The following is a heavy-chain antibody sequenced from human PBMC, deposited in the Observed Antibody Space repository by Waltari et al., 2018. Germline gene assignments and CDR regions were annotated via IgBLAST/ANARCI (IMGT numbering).Heavy chain of an antibody. Sequence: EVQLLESGGGLVQPGGSLRLSCAASGFTFSSYAMSWVRPAPGKGLEWVSAISGSGGRTYYADSVKGRFTISRDNSKNTLYLQMNSLRAEDTAVYYCAKARDGYNLGYFDYWGQGTLVTVSS. J-gene: IGHJ4*02. CDR1: GFTFSSYA. CDR3: AKARDGYNLGYFDY. CDR2: ISGSGGRT. V-gene: IGHV3-23*01. D-gene: IGHD5-12*01.